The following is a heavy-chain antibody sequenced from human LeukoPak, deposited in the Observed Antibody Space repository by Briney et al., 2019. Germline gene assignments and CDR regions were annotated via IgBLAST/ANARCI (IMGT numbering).Heavy chain of an antibody. D-gene: IGHD3-16*02. CDR1: GYTFSGGYY. CDR3: ARDKLGLGELSLYDQ. V-gene: IGHV1-2*02. CDR2: INPNSGGT. Sequence: ASVKVSCKAFGYTFSGGYYIHWVRQAPGQGLEWLGWINPNSGGTKYAQKFQGRVTMTRDTSISTAYMELSRLRSDDTAMYYCARDKLGLGELSLYDQWGQGTLVTVFS. J-gene: IGHJ5*02.